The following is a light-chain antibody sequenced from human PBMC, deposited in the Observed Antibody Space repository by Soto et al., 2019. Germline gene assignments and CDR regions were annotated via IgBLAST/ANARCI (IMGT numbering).Light chain of an antibody. CDR1: QSVSSSY. J-gene: IGKJ2*01. CDR3: QQYDDWPPMYT. CDR2: GAS. V-gene: IGKV3-20*01. Sequence: EIVLTQSPGTLSLSPGERATLSCRASQSVSSSYLAWYQQKPGQAPRLLIYGASSRATGIPDRFSGSGSGTDFTLTISSLQSEDCAVYYCQQYDDWPPMYTVGQGTKVDIK.